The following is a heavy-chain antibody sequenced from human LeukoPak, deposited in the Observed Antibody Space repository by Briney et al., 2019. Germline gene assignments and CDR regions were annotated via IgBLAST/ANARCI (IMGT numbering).Heavy chain of an antibody. V-gene: IGHV3-53*01. CDR1: GVSFGKYW. D-gene: IGHD3-22*01. J-gene: IGHJ4*02. Sequence: GGSLRLSCVASGVSFGKYWMSWVRQAPGKGLEWVSVIYSNNSTYYADSVKGRFTISRDSSKNTLYLQMNSLRVEDTAIYYCARGITMMIVAPGYWGQGTLVTVSS. CDR3: ARGITMMIVAPGY. CDR2: IYSNNST.